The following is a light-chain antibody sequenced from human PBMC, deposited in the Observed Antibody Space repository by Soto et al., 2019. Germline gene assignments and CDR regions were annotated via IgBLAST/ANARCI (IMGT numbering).Light chain of an antibody. CDR2: SAS. J-gene: IGKJ3*01. V-gene: IGKV1-39*01. CDR1: QSISDY. CDR3: QQTYSPPET. Sequence: DIQMAQSPPSLSASVGDRVTITCRASQSISDYVSWYQHKSGEGPKLLIYSASSLQRGVPPRFRGSGSGTDFALTITYLQPEDFATYYCQQTYSPPETFGPGTKVDI.